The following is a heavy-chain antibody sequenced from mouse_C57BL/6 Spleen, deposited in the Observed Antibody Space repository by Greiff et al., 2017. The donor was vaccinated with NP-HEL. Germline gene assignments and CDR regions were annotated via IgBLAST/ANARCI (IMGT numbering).Heavy chain of an antibody. J-gene: IGHJ3*01. V-gene: IGHV5-4*01. CDR2: ISDGGSYT. Sequence: EVKVEESGGGLVKPGGSLKLSCAASGFTFSSYAMSWVRQTPEKRLEWVATISDGGSYTYYPDNVKGRFTISRDNAKNNLYLQMSHLKSEDTAMYYCAREEDSSGYAWFAYWGQGTLVTVSA. CDR3: AREEDSSGYAWFAY. D-gene: IGHD3-2*02. CDR1: GFTFSSYA.